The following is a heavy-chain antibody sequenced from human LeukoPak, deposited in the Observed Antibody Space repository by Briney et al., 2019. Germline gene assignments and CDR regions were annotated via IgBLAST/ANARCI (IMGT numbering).Heavy chain of an antibody. Sequence: GGSLTLSCAGSGCSYNNYVIRWVRQAPGKGLEWVAVIAHDHSKHYYAGFAQGRFTISRDNSMNMLFLQMNSLRIEDTAMYFCARSPTLGYPDYFALWGQGPVVTVSS. CDR1: GCSYNNYV. CDR2: IAHDHSKH. CDR3: ARSPTLGYPDYFAL. V-gene: IGHV3-30*04. D-gene: IGHD6-25*01. J-gene: IGHJ4*02.